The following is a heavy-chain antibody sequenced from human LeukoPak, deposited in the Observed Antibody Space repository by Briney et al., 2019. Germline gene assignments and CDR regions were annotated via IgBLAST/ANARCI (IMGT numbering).Heavy chain of an antibody. Sequence: PSETLSLTCTVSGGSINSGDYYWVWIRQPPGKGLEWIGSIYYSGSTSYNPSLKSRVTISVDTSKNQFSLKLSSVTAADTAVYYCARHLMRRTGYGDYGPNHNWFDPWGQGTLVTVSS. CDR1: GGSINSGDYY. D-gene: IGHD4-17*01. V-gene: IGHV4-39*01. CDR3: ARHLMRRTGYGDYGPNHNWFDP. J-gene: IGHJ5*02. CDR2: IYYSGST.